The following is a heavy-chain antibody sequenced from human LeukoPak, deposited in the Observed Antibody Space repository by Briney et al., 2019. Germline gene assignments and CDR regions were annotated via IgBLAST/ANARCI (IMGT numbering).Heavy chain of an antibody. CDR3: ARGRKLWLRYYFDY. CDR1: GGSFSGYY. Sequence: PSETLSLTCVVYGGSFSGYYWSWIRQPPGKGLEWIGEINHSGSTNYNPSLKSRVTISVDTSKNQFSLKLSSVTAADTAVYYCARGRKLWLRYYFDYWGQGTLVTVSS. V-gene: IGHV4-34*01. D-gene: IGHD3-10*01. J-gene: IGHJ4*02. CDR2: INHSGST.